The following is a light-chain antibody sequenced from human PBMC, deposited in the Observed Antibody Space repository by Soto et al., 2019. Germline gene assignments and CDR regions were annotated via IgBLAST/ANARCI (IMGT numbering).Light chain of an antibody. CDR2: DVS. CDR3: CSYKRCCTVI. Sequence: VLTQPASVSGFPGQWITISCVGTSSDIGDYNYVSWYQQHPGKVPKVIIYDVSNRPSGVSYRFSATKSGNTASLTISGFQAEAEDDYYGCSYKRCCTVIFGTGSKVTV. CDR1: SSDIGDYNY. V-gene: IGLV2-14*01. J-gene: IGLJ1*01.